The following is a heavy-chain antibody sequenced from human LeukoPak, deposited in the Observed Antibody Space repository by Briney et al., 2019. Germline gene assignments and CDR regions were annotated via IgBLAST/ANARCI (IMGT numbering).Heavy chain of an antibody. J-gene: IGHJ4*02. CDR1: GGSFSGYY. CDR2: INHSGST. Sequence: SETLSLTCAVYGGSFSGYYWSWIRQPSGKGLEWIGEINHSGSTNYNPSLKSRVTISVDTSKNQFSLKLSSVTAADTAVYYCARGVATIKDFDYWGQGTLVTVSS. D-gene: IGHD5-12*01. V-gene: IGHV4-34*01. CDR3: ARGVATIKDFDY.